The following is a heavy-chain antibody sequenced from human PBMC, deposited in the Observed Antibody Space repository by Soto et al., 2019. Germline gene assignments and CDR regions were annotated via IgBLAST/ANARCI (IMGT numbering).Heavy chain of an antibody. CDR1: GGNFSSHA. Sequence: SVKVACKASGGNFSSHAIRRLRQAPGQGQQWMGGIIPFFKATNYAQKFQGRVTITADASTSTAYMALYSLRSEDTAVYYCARDVPLNYYDGTFSYYAMDVWGQGTTVTV. D-gene: IGHD3-16*01. CDR3: ARDVPLNYYDGTFSYYAMDV. CDR2: IIPFFKAT. V-gene: IGHV1-69*13. J-gene: IGHJ6*02.